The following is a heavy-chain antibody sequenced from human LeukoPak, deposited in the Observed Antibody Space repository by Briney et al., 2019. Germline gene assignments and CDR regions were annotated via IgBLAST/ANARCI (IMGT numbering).Heavy chain of an antibody. CDR2: INHSGST. J-gene: IGHJ4*02. CDR1: GGSFSGYY. D-gene: IGHD3-3*01. V-gene: IGHV4-34*01. CDR3: ARGGGVNPFDY. Sequence: SSETLSLTCAVYGGSFSGYYWSWIRQPPGKGLEWIGEINHSGSTNYNPSLKSRVTISVDTSKNQFSPKLSSVTAADTAVYYCARGGGVNPFDYWGQGTLVTVSS.